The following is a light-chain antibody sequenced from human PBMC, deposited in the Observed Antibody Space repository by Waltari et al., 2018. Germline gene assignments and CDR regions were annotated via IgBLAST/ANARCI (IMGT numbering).Light chain of an antibody. CDR3: QQYDNWPLT. V-gene: IGKV3-15*01. Sequence: ETVLTQSPATLSVSPGERATLSCRASQSISSSYFAWYQQKPGQAPRLLTSGISTRATGIPARFSGSGSGTEFTLTISSLQSEDFAVYYCQQYDNWPLTFGGGTKVEIK. CDR2: GIS. J-gene: IGKJ4*01. CDR1: QSISSSY.